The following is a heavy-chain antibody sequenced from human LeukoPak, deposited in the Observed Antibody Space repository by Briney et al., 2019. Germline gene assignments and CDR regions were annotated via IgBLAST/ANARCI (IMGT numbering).Heavy chain of an antibody. CDR3: AKDMDSSSWPFLPFDY. Sequence: GGSLRLSCAASGFTFSSYAMSWVRQAPGKGLEWVSAISGSGGSTYYADSVKGRFTISRDNSKNTLYLQMNSLRAEDTAVYYCAKDMDSSSWPFLPFDYWGQGTLVTVSS. D-gene: IGHD6-13*01. J-gene: IGHJ4*02. CDR2: ISGSGGST. V-gene: IGHV3-23*01. CDR1: GFTFSSYA.